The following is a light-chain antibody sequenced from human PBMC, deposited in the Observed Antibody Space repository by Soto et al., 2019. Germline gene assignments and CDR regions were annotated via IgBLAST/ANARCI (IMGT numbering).Light chain of an antibody. J-gene: IGKJ4*01. CDR2: VAS. CDR3: QQSSSTPQT. Sequence: MRLTQSPSSLSASTGDSVTSPCRASQSISSYLSWYQQKPGKAPKLLINVASTLQSGVPSRFSGSGSGTDFTLAISSLQPEDFATYYCQQSSSTPQTFGGGTKVDIK. V-gene: IGKV1-39*01. CDR1: QSISSY.